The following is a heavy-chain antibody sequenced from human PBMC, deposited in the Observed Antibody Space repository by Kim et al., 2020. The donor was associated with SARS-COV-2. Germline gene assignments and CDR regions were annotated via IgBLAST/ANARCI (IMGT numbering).Heavy chain of an antibody. V-gene: IGHV3-23*01. Sequence: GGSLRLSCAASGFTFSSYAMSWVRQAPGKGLEWVSAISGSGGSTYYADSVKGRFTISRDNSKNTLYLQMNSLRAEDTAVYYCAKPLWFGELLYRYYYYGMDVWGQGTTVTVSS. CDR3: AKPLWFGELLYRYYYYGMDV. D-gene: IGHD3-10*01. J-gene: IGHJ6*02. CDR2: ISGSGGST. CDR1: GFTFSSYA.